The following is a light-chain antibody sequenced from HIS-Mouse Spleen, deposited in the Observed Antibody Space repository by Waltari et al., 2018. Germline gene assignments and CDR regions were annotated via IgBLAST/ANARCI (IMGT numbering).Light chain of an antibody. CDR1: KGVSSCS. J-gene: IGKJ1*01. CDR2: GAD. V-gene: IGKV3-20*01. Sequence: SSRADKGVSSCSLAWYQQQPAQAPRPHLYGADSRATGIPARFSGSGSGTDFTLTISRLEPEDFAVYYCQQYGSSPLTFGQGTKVEIK. CDR3: QQYGSSPLT.